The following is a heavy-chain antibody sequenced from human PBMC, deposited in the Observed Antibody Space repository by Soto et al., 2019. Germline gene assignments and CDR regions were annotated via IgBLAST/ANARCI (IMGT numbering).Heavy chain of an antibody. CDR1: GGTFSSYA. CDR3: ARVTSSSWRSYGMDV. J-gene: IGHJ6*02. V-gene: IGHV1-69*13. Sequence: SVKVSCKASGGTFSSYAISWVRRAPGQGLEWMGGIIPIFSTANYAQKFQGRVTITADESTSTAYMELSSLRSEDTAVYYCARVTSSSWRSYGMDVWGQGTTVTVSS. D-gene: IGHD6-13*01. CDR2: IIPIFSTA.